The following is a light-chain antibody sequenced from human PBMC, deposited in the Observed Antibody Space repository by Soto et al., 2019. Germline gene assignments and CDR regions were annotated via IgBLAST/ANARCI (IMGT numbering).Light chain of an antibody. J-gene: IGKJ2*01. CDR1: QSLLHSNGYNY. Sequence: DIVMTQSPLSLPVTPGEPASISCRSSQSLLHSNGYNYLDWYLQKPGQSPQLLIYLGSNRASGVPARCSGSGSGADFTLKISRVEAEDVGVYYCMQALQTPLYTFGQGTKLEIK. CDR3: MQALQTPLYT. V-gene: IGKV2-28*01. CDR2: LGS.